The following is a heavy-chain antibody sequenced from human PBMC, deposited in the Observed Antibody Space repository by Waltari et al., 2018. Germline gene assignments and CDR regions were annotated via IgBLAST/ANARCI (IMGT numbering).Heavy chain of an antibody. V-gene: IGHV4-39*01. CDR3: ARHYRADGGSFDI. J-gene: IGHJ3*02. D-gene: IGHD3-10*01. CDR2: VYYSGST. CDR1: GDSFSSDNYY. Sequence: QSQLQESGPGLVKPSETLSLTCTVSGDSFSSDNYYWGWISQPPGKGLEWIGSVYYSGSTYANASLKSRVTISIDTSNNQCSLLLTSVTAADTAVYYCARHYRADGGSFDIWGQGTMVTVSS.